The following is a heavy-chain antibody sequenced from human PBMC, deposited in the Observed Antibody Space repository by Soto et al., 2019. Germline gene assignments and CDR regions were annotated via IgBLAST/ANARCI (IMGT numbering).Heavy chain of an antibody. CDR2: IYSGGST. V-gene: IGHV3-66*01. CDR1: GFTVSSNY. D-gene: IGHD3-3*01. Sequence: GGSLTLSCAASGFTVSSNYMSWVRQAPGKGLEWVSVIYSGGSTYYADSVKGRFTISRDNSKNTLYLQMNSLRAEDTAVYYCARAHHYDFWSGYYTGMDSSYMDVWGKGTTVTVSS. J-gene: IGHJ6*03. CDR3: ARAHHYDFWSGYYTGMDSSYMDV.